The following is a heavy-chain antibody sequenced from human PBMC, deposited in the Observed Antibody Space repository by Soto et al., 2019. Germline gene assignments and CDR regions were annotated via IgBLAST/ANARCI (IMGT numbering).Heavy chain of an antibody. V-gene: IGHV1-18*01. J-gene: IGHJ6*02. CDR2: IIAYNGNT. CDR3: AAGLPGYCSSTSCPGGYYYYYGMDV. D-gene: IGHD2-2*01. CDR1: GYTFTSYG. Sequence: ASVKVSCKASGYTFTSYGISWVRQAPGQGLEWIGWIIAYNGNTNYAQKFQDRVTITTDTSTSTAYMELSSLRSEDTAVYYCAAGLPGYCSSTSCPGGYYYYYGMDVWGQGTTVTVSS.